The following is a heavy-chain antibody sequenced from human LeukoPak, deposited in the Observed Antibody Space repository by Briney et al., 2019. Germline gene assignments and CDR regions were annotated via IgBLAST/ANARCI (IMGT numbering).Heavy chain of an antibody. CDR1: GFTFSNNG. CDR2: IRYDGSKK. V-gene: IGHV3-30*02. D-gene: IGHD5-18*01. CDR3: ASLDTAMVTDVGY. J-gene: IGHJ4*02. Sequence: PGGSLRLSCAASGFTFSNNGMHWVRQAPGKGLEWVAFIRYDGSKKYSADSVKGRFTISRDNAKNSLYLQMSSLRAEDTAVCYCASLDTAMVTDVGYWGQGTLVTVSS.